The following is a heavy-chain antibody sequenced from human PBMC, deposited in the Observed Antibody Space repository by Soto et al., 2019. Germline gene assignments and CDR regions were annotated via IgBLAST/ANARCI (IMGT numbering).Heavy chain of an antibody. CDR2: INHSGST. CDR1: GGSFSGYY. V-gene: IGHV4-34*01. Sequence: SETLSLTCAVYGGSFSGYYWSWIRQPPGKGLEWIGEINHSGSTNYNPSLKSRVTISVDTSKNQFSLKLSSVTAADTAVYYCARSGEHTAMITQGSSQSSPQDNWFDPWGQGTLVTVSS. CDR3: ARSGEHTAMITQGSSQSSPQDNWFDP. J-gene: IGHJ5*02. D-gene: IGHD5-18*01.